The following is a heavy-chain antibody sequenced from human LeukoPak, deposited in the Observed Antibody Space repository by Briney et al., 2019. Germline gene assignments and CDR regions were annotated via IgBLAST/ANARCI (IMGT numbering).Heavy chain of an antibody. CDR1: GYSFTSYG. CDR2: ISAYNGNT. J-gene: IGHJ4*02. V-gene: IGHV1-18*01. Sequence: GASVKVSCKASGYSFTSYGISWVRQAPGQGLEWMGWISAYNGNTNYTQKLQGRVTMTTDTSTSTAYMELRSLRSDDTAVYYCAIDLGIAAAGTPHYWGQGTLVTVSS. D-gene: IGHD6-13*01. CDR3: AIDLGIAAAGTPHY.